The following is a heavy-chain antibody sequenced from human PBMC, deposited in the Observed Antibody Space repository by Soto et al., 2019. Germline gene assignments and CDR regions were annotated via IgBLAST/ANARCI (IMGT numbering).Heavy chain of an antibody. J-gene: IGHJ4*02. Sequence: SETLSLTCTVSGGSISSYYWSWIRQPPGKGLEWIGYIYYSGSTNYNPSLKSRVTISVDTSKNQFSLKLSSVTAADTAVYYCAGRYPSLGYWGQGTLVTVSS. CDR2: IYYSGST. CDR3: AGRYPSLGY. CDR1: GGSISSYY. D-gene: IGHD2-2*01. V-gene: IGHV4-59*01.